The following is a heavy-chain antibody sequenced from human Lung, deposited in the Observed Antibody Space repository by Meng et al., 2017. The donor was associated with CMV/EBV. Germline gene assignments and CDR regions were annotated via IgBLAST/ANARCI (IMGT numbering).Heavy chain of an antibody. J-gene: IGHJ6*02. D-gene: IGHD4-11*01. CDR3: AREGGKGDYRDYRMYYGMDV. CDR1: GTSIRSSTYY. CDR2: ISYSGNT. V-gene: IGHV4-39*07. Sequence: LXCSLSGTSIRSSTYYWGWIRQPPGKGLEWIGSISYSGNTYYNPSLKSPVTISVDTSKNQFSLRLSSVTAADTAVYYCAREGGKGDYRDYRMYYGMDVWXQGTTVTVSS.